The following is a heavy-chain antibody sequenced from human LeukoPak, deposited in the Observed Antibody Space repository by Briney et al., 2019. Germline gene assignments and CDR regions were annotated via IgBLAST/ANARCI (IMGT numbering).Heavy chain of an antibody. CDR1: GYTFTSYG. J-gene: IGHJ4*02. Sequence: GASVKVSFKASGYTFTSYGISWVRQAPGQGREWMGWISAYNGNTNYAQKLQGRVTITTDTSTSTAYMELRSLRSDDTAVYSCARDNKQWLVPFDYCGQGTLVTVSS. CDR2: ISAYNGNT. CDR3: ARDNKQWLVPFDY. V-gene: IGHV1-18*04. D-gene: IGHD6-19*01.